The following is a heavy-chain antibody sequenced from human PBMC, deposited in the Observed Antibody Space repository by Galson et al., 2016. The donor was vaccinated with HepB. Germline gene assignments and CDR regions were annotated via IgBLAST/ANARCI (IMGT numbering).Heavy chain of an antibody. CDR1: GFTFSSYT. J-gene: IGHJ3*02. CDR2: ISGSGSFT. Sequence: SLRLSCAASGFTFSSYTMSWVRQAPGMGLEWVSSISGSGSFTYFADSVKGRFTISRDNSKNTLYLQMNSLRAEDTATYYCARDRSPAQANNWYDALDIWGQGTLVTVSS. V-gene: IGHV3-23*01. D-gene: IGHD2-15*01. CDR3: ARDRSPAQANNWYDALDI.